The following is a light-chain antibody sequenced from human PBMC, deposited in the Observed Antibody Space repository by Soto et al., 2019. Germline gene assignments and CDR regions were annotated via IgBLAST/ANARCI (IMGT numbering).Light chain of an antibody. CDR2: STN. CDR1: SGSVSTSYY. V-gene: IGLV8-61*01. CDR3: ALYMGSGISV. J-gene: IGLJ3*02. Sequence: QTVVTQEPSFSVSHGGTVTLTCGLSSGSVSTSYYPSWYQQTPGQAPRTLIYSTNTRSSGVPDRFSGSILGNKAALTITGAQADDESDYYCALYMGSGISVFGGGTKLTVL.